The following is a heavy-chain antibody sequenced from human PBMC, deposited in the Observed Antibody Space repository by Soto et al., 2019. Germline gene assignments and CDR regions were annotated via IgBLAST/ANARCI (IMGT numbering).Heavy chain of an antibody. J-gene: IGHJ5*02. CDR2: INHSGSA. D-gene: IGHD2-21*01. V-gene: IGHV4-34*02. CDR3: ARVSVVIANNWFDP. Sequence: QAQLQQSGAGLLKPSETLSLTCAVDGGSFSGYYWTWIRQPPGKGLEWIAEINHSGSAIYNPSLTSRVSISVDTAKDQLSLKLTYVTAADAGGYYCARVSVVIANNWFDPWGQGTLVTVSS. CDR1: GGSFSGYY.